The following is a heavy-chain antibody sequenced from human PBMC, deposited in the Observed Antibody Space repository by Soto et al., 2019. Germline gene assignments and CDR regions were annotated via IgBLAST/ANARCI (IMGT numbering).Heavy chain of an antibody. J-gene: IGHJ5*02. Sequence: GESLKISCQGSGYSFPGYWIGWVRQMPGKGLEWMGIIYPDDSNTRYSPSFQGQVTPSADKSISTAYLQWSSLKASDTAIYYCARQAVTVPTVDQLFFDPWGQGTLVTVSS. CDR2: IYPDDSNT. CDR3: ARQAVTVPTVDQLFFDP. D-gene: IGHD1-20*01. CDR1: GYSFPGYW. V-gene: IGHV5-51*01.